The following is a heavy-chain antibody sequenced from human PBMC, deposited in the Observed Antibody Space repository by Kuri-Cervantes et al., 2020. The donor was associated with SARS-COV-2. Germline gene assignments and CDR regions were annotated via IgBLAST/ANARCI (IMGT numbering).Heavy chain of an antibody. D-gene: IGHD4-17*01. Sequence: ASVKVSCKASGYTFTSYGISWVRQAPGQGLEWMGWISAHNGNTNYAQKLQGRVTMTTDTSTSTAYMELRSLRSDDTAVYYCASWGRDMTTVTWVDYWGQGTLVTVSS. CDR3: ASWGRDMTTVTWVDY. CDR2: ISAHNGNT. J-gene: IGHJ4*02. V-gene: IGHV1-18*01. CDR1: GYTFTSYG.